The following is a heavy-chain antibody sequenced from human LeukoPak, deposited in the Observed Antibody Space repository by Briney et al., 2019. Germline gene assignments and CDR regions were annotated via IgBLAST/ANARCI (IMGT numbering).Heavy chain of an antibody. V-gene: IGHV1-2*02. CDR1: GYTFTGYH. CDR2: INPNSGGT. D-gene: IGHD6-13*01. J-gene: IGHJ3*02. CDR3: ARGQMYSSSWSDAFDI. Sequence: ASVKVSCKASGYTFTGYHMHWVRQAPGQGLEWMGWINPNSGGTNYAQNFQGRVTMTRDTSISTAYMELSRLRSDDTAVYYCARGQMYSSSWSDAFDIWGQGTMVTVSS.